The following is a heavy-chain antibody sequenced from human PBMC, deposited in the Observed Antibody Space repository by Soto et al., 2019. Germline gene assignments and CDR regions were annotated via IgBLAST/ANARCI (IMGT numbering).Heavy chain of an antibody. CDR2: ISSSGSTI. CDR1: GFTFSSYE. CDR3: ARDHYDILTGEPDAFDI. D-gene: IGHD3-9*01. J-gene: IGHJ3*02. V-gene: IGHV3-48*03. Sequence: EVQLVESGGGLVQPGGSLRLSCAASGFTFSSYEMNWVRQAPGKGLEWVSYISSSGSTIYYADSVKGRFTISRDNAKNSLYLQMNSLRAEDTAVYYCARDHYDILTGEPDAFDIWGQGTMVTVSS.